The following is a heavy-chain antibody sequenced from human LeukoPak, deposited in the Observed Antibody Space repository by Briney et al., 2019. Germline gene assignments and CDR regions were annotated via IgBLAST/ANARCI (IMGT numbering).Heavy chain of an antibody. D-gene: IGHD6-13*01. CDR1: GGSFSGYC. CDR2: INHSGST. Sequence: SETLSLTCAVYGGSFSGYCWSWIRQPPGKGLEWIGEINHSGSTNYNPSLKSRVTISVDTSKNQFSLKLSSVTAADTAVYYCARSSSSWYRGYFQHWGQGTLVTVSS. V-gene: IGHV4-34*01. CDR3: ARSSSSWYRGYFQH. J-gene: IGHJ1*01.